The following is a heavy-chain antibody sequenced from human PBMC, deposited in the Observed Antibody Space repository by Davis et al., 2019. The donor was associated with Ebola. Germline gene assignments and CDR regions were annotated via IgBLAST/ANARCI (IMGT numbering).Heavy chain of an antibody. Sequence: PSETLSLTCAVYGGSISGYYWSWIRQPPGKGLEWIGEINYSGSTNYNPSLKSRVTISVDTSKNQFSLKLSSVTAADTAIYYCARDHGFMVRGLTYYLYGMDVWGQGTTVTVSS. CDR1: GGSISGYY. J-gene: IGHJ6*02. V-gene: IGHV4-34*01. CDR3: ARDHGFMVRGLTYYLYGMDV. CDR2: INYSGST. D-gene: IGHD3-10*01.